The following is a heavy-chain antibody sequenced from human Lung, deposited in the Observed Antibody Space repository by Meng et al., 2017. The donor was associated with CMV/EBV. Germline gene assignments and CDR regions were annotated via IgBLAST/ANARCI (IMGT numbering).Heavy chain of an antibody. CDR1: GGSISSSSYY. J-gene: IGHJ6*02. CDR2: IYYSGST. Sequence: SETXSLXXTVSGGSISSSSYYWGWIRQPPGKGLEWIGSIYYSGSTYYNPSLKSRVTISVDTSKNQFSLKLSSVTAADTAVYYCARQTDTEGIAAAPDVWGQGXTVTVSS. CDR3: ARQTDTEGIAAAPDV. D-gene: IGHD6-13*01. V-gene: IGHV4-39*01.